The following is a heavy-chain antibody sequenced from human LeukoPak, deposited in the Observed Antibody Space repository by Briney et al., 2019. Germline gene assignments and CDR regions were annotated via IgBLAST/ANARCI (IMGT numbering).Heavy chain of an antibody. Sequence: GGSLRLSCAASGFTFDDYGMSWVRQAPGKGLEWVSGINWNGDTTDYADSVKGRFTISRDNAKDSLFLQMNSLRAEDTALYYCARGLGVQLWAPVDYWGQGTLVTVS. CDR1: GFTFDDYG. J-gene: IGHJ4*02. CDR2: INWNGDTT. D-gene: IGHD5-18*01. CDR3: ARGLGVQLWAPVDY. V-gene: IGHV3-20*04.